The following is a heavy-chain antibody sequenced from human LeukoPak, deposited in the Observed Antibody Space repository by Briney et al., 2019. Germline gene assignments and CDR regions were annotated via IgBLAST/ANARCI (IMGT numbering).Heavy chain of an antibody. CDR2: ITWDGSST. J-gene: IGHJ4*02. V-gene: IGHV3-43*01. CDR3: TRDIESGSWYRGFDH. Sequence: GGSLRLSCSVFGFNFEDYSMHWVRQAPGKGLEWVSLITWDGSSTSYGDSVKGRFTISRDNNKNSLFLQMNSLRPEDTALYFCTRDIESGSWYRGFDHWGQGTLVTVSS. D-gene: IGHD1-26*01. CDR1: GFNFEDYS.